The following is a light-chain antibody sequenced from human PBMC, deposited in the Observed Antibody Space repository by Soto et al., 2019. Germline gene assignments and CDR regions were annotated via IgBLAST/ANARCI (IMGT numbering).Light chain of an antibody. CDR1: SSDVGGYNY. J-gene: IGLJ1*01. V-gene: IGLV2-11*01. CDR2: DVS. Sequence: QSALTQPRSVSGSPGQSVTISCTGTSSDVGGYNYVSWYQQHPGKAPKLMIYDVSKRPSGVPDRFSGSKSGNTASLTFSGLQAEDAADYYSCSYAGSSYVFGTGTKLTVL. CDR3: CSYAGSSYV.